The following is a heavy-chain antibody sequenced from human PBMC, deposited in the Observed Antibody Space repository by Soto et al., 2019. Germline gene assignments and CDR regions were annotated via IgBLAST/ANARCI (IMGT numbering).Heavy chain of an antibody. CDR3: ARHDYGGNENWFDP. CDR2: ISHSEST. Sequence: SETLSLTCTVSGGSISGYYWSWIRQSPGKGLEWIGYISHSESTNYNPSLKSRVTISVDTSKNQFSLKLSSVTAADTAVYYCARHDYGGNENWFDPWGQGTLVTVSS. D-gene: IGHD4-17*01. CDR1: GGSISGYY. J-gene: IGHJ5*02. V-gene: IGHV4-59*08.